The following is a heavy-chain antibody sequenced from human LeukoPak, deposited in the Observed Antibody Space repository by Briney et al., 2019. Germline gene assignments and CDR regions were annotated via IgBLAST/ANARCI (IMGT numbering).Heavy chain of an antibody. J-gene: IGHJ4*02. CDR2: INPIGGST. Sequence: ASVKVSCEASRYTATSYYMHCGRQAPGQGLWWMGIINPIGGSTSYAQKFQGRVTMTSDMSTSTVYMELSSLRSEDTVVYYCARTRQVGAFDYWGQGTLVTVSS. CDR1: RYTATSYY. D-gene: IGHD1-26*01. CDR3: ARTRQVGAFDY. V-gene: IGHV1-46*01.